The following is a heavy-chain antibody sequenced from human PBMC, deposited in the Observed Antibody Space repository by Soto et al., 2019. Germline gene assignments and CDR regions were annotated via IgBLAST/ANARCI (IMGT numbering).Heavy chain of an antibody. CDR1: GGSISSSSYY. J-gene: IGHJ4*02. D-gene: IGHD1-26*01. CDR2: VYYSGIS. Sequence: QLQLQESGPGLVKPSETLSLTCTVSGGSISSSSYYWGWIRQPPGKGLEWIGSVYYSGISQYNPSLESRVTISVDTSKNQFSLKLSSVTAADTAVYYCARPTPFGRYSGSTIDYWGQGSLVTVSS. CDR3: ARPTPFGRYSGSTIDY. V-gene: IGHV4-39*01.